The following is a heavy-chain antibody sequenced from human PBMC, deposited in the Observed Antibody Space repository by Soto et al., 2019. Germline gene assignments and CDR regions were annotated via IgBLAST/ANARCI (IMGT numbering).Heavy chain of an antibody. D-gene: IGHD3-3*01. CDR2: IYYSGST. CDR1: GGSASSGSYY. CDR3: ARAKVVGSGSPPYYFDY. Sequence: PSETLSLTCTVSGGSASSGSYYWSWIRQPPGKGLEWIGYIYYSGSTNYNPSLKSRVTISVDTSKNQFSLKLSSVTAADTAVYYCARAKVVGSGSPPYYFDYWGQGTLVTVSS. J-gene: IGHJ4*02. V-gene: IGHV4-61*01.